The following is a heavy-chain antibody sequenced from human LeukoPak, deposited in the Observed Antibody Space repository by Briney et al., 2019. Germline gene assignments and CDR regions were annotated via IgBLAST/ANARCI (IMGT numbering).Heavy chain of an antibody. CDR1: GYTFTSYY. Sequence: AASVKVSCKASGYTFTSYYIHWVRQAPGQGLEWMGIINPTGDSTSYAQKFQARVTMTRDTSTNTVYMELSSLRSEDTAVYYCARHPSPQLHHFDYWGQGTLVTVSS. CDR3: ARHPSPQLHHFDY. D-gene: IGHD2-2*01. CDR2: INPTGDST. V-gene: IGHV1-46*01. J-gene: IGHJ4*02.